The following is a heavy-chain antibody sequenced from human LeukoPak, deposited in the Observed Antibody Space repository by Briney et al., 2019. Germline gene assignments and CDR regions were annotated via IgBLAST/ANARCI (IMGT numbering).Heavy chain of an antibody. D-gene: IGHD6-13*01. J-gene: IGHJ5*02. CDR2: VSSSSSYI. CDR1: GFTFSSYA. Sequence: PGGSLRLSCAASGFTFSSYAMSWVRQAPGKGLEWVSSVSSSSSYIYYADSVKGRFTISRDNAKNSLYLQMNSLRAEDTAVYYCARDRGAAAGWFDPWGQGTLVTVSS. CDR3: ARDRGAAAGWFDP. V-gene: IGHV3-21*01.